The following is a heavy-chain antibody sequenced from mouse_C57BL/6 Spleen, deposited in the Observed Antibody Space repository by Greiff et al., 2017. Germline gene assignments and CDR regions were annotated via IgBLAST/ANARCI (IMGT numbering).Heavy chain of an antibody. V-gene: IGHV3-1*01. CDR3: ARRSYWDPYYFDY. J-gene: IGHJ2*01. Sequence: EVQLQESGPGMVKPSQSLSLTCTVTGYSITSGYDWHWIRHFPGNKLEWMGYISYSGSTNYNPSLKSRISITHDTSKNHFFLKLNSVTTEDTATYYCARRSYWDPYYFDYWGQGTTLTVSS. CDR2: ISYSGST. CDR1: GYSITSGYD. D-gene: IGHD4-1*01.